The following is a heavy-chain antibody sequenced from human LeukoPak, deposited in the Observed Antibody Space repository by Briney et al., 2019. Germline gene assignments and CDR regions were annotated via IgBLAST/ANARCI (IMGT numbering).Heavy chain of an antibody. CDR2: FDPEDGET. V-gene: IGHV1-24*01. J-gene: IGHJ4*02. D-gene: IGHD3-22*01. CDR3: ATVHYYDSSGYYSMYYFDY. CDR1: GYTLTELS. Sequence: ASVKVSCKVSGYTLTELSMHWVRQAPGKGLEWMGDFDPEDGETIYAQKFQGRVTMTEDTSTDTAYMELSSLRSEDTAVYYCATVHYYDSSGYYSMYYFDYWGQGTLVTVSS.